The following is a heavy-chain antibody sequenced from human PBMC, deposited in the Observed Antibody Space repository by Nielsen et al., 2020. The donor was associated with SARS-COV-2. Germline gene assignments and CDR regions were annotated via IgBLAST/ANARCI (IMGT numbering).Heavy chain of an antibody. Sequence: SVKVSCKASGGTFSSYAISWVRQAPGQGLEWMGGIIPIFGTANYAQKFQGRVTITADESTSTAYMELSSLRSEDTAVYYCASPGPYYYDSSGPFDYWGQGTLVTVSS. J-gene: IGHJ4*02. CDR2: IIPIFGTA. D-gene: IGHD3-22*01. CDR1: GGTFSSYA. CDR3: ASPGPYYYDSSGPFDY. V-gene: IGHV1-69*13.